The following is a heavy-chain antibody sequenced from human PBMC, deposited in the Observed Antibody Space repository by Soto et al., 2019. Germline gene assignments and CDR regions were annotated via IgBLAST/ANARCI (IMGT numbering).Heavy chain of an antibody. Sequence: SETLSLTCTVSGGSISTYYWSWIRQPPGKGLEWIGDIYYSGSTNYNPSLNSRVTISLDTSKNQFSLKLSSVTAADTAVYYCARGGSGSKYWYFDLWGRGTLVTVSS. V-gene: IGHV4-59*12. CDR3: ARGGSGSKYWYFDL. CDR2: IYYSGST. J-gene: IGHJ2*01. CDR1: GGSISTYY. D-gene: IGHD5-12*01.